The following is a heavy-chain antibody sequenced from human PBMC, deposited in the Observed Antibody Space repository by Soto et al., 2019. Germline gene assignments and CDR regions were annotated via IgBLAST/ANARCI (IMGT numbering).Heavy chain of an antibody. D-gene: IGHD2-15*01. CDR2: ISSSSSYI. CDR1: GFTFSSYS. J-gene: IGHJ4*02. CDR3: ARDWGVVVVAASPLGY. V-gene: IGHV3-21*01. Sequence: EVQLVESGGGLVKPGGSLRLSCAASGFTFSSYSMNWVRQAPGKGLEWVSSISSSSSYIYYADSVKGRFTISRDNANSLLYLQMISLRAEDTAVYYCARDWGVVVVAASPLGYWGQGTLVTVSS.